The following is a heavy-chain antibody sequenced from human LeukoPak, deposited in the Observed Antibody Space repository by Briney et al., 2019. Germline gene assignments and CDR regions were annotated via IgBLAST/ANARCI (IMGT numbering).Heavy chain of an antibody. CDR3: AREPYSNYVGLPYYYYSMDV. Sequence: ASVKVSCKVSGYTLTELSMHWVRQAPGKGLEWMGGFDPEDGETICAQKFQGRVTMTEDTSTDTAYMELSSLRSEDTAVYYCAREPYSNYVGLPYYYYSMDVWGQGTTVTVSS. CDR1: GYTLTELS. CDR2: FDPEDGET. D-gene: IGHD4-11*01. J-gene: IGHJ6*02. V-gene: IGHV1-24*01.